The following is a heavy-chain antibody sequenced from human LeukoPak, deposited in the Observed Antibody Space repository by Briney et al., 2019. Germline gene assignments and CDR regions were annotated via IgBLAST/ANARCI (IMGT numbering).Heavy chain of an antibody. CDR2: IKHDGSEK. CDR1: GFTISSYW. V-gene: IGHV3-7*03. CDR3: ARTPKYYDFWSGYTFDY. D-gene: IGHD3-3*01. J-gene: IGHJ4*02. Sequence: GGSLRLSCAASGFTISSYWMSWVRQAPGKGLEWVANIKHDGSEKYYVDSVKGRFTISRDNAKNSLYLQMNSLRAEDTAVYYCARTPKYYDFWSGYTFDYWGQGTLVTVSS.